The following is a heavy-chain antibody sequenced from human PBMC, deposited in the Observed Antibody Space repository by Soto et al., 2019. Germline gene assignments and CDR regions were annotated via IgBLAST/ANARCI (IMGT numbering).Heavy chain of an antibody. V-gene: IGHV3-30-3*01. J-gene: IGHJ4*02. Sequence: PGGSLRLSCAASGFTFSSYAMHWVRQAPGKGLEWVAVISYDGSNKYYADSVKGRFTISRDNSENTLYVQMNSLRGEDTAVYYCTRLLRSIAVAVPLDYWGQGTLVTVSS. CDR1: GFTFSSYA. CDR2: ISYDGSNK. D-gene: IGHD6-19*01. CDR3: TRLLRSIAVAVPLDY.